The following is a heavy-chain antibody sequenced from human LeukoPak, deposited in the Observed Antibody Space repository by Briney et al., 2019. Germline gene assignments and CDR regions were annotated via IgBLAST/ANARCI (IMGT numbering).Heavy chain of an antibody. CDR3: ARHDRNGGRYYDFDY. Sequence: PSETLSLTCIVYGGSISSYYWSWVRQPPGKGLEWIGHIYYTGSTNYNPSLKSRVTISVDTSKNQFSLKLSSLTAANTAVYYCARHDRNGGRYYDFDYWGQGTPVTVSS. D-gene: IGHD1-26*01. V-gene: IGHV4-59*08. CDR2: IYYTGST. J-gene: IGHJ4*02. CDR1: GGSISSYY.